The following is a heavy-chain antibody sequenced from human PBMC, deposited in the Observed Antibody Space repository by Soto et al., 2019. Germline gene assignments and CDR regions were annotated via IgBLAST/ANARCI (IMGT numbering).Heavy chain of an antibody. Sequence: VVLLRDSKNGSGYTFTDYCIGCIRQMPGKGLEWMGIIYPGDSDTRYSPSFQGQVTISAEKSISTAYLQWSSLKASDTAMYYCARHGRGGGYSGYEEWGHGTLVTVSS. J-gene: IGHJ4*01. D-gene: IGHD5-12*01. CDR1: GYTFTDYC. V-gene: IGHV5-51*01. CDR3: ARHGRGGGYSGYEE. CDR2: IYPGDSDT.